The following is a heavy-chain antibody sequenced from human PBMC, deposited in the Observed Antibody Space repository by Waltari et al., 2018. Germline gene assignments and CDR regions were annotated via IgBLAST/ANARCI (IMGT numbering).Heavy chain of an antibody. CDR3: ARDRATVTRGGWFDP. Sequence: EVQLVESGGGLVQPGGSLRLSCAASGFTFSSYWMHWVRQAPGKGLVWVSRINSDGSSTIYADSVKGRFTISRDNAKNTLYLQMNSLRAEDTAVYYCARDRATVTRGGWFDPWGQGTLVTVSS. CDR2: INSDGSST. V-gene: IGHV3-74*01. J-gene: IGHJ5*02. D-gene: IGHD4-17*01. CDR1: GFTFSSYW.